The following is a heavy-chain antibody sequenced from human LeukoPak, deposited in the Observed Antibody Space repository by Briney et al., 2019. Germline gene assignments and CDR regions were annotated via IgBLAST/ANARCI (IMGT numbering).Heavy chain of an antibody. J-gene: IGHJ6*03. CDR3: ARTYSRFYYYYMDV. Sequence: SGTLSLTCAVSGGSLSSGNWWTWVRQSPGKGLEWIGEIHHGGTTNYNPSLKSRVTISVDKPKNQFSLKLSSVTAADTAVYYCARTYSRFYYYYMDVWGKGTTVTVSS. D-gene: IGHD6-6*01. CDR2: IHHGGTT. V-gene: IGHV4-4*02. CDR1: GGSLSSGNW.